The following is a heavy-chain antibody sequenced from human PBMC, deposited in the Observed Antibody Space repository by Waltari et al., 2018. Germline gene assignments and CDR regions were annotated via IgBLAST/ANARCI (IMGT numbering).Heavy chain of an antibody. D-gene: IGHD3-22*01. Sequence: QVQLQESGPGRVKPSQTLSLTCTFSGGPISSGDYYWSWIRQPPGKGLEWIGYIYYSGSTYYNPSLKSRVTISVDTSKNQFSLKLSSVTAADTAVYYCARVDRSGYYHDAFDIWGQGTMVTVSS. CDR3: ARVDRSGYYHDAFDI. J-gene: IGHJ3*02. V-gene: IGHV4-30-4*08. CDR1: GGPISSGDYY. CDR2: IYYSGST.